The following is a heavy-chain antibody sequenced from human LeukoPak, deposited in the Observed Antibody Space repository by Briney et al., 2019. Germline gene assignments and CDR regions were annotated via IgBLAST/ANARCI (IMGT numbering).Heavy chain of an antibody. CDR1: VYTFTGYY. V-gene: IGHV1-2*02. J-gene: IGHJ6*03. CDR2: INTNSGGR. Sequence: ASVKVSCKASVYTFTGYYMHWVRQPPGQGLEWMGWINTNSGGRNNAQTFQGRVKMTRDTSISTAYMELSRLRSGDTAVYYCARDGTSSGYVYYMDVWGKGTTVTVS. CDR3: ARDGTSSGYVYYMDV. D-gene: IGHD3-22*01.